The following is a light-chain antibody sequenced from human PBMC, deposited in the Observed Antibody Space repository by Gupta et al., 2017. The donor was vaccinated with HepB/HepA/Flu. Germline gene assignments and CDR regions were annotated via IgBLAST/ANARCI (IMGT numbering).Light chain of an antibody. CDR1: QSVSTY. Sequence: EIVLTQSPATLSLSPGERATLSCRASQSVSTYLAWYQQKPGQAPRLLIYDASNRATGIPARFSGSGSGTDFTLTISILEPEDFAVYYCQQRSRWPLTFGGGTKAEIK. CDR3: QQRSRWPLT. V-gene: IGKV3-11*01. CDR2: DAS. J-gene: IGKJ4*01.